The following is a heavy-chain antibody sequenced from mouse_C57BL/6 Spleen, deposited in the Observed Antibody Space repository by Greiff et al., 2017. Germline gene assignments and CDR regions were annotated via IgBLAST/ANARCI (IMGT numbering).Heavy chain of an antibody. Sequence: EVQLQQSGPELVKPGASVKISCKASGYTFTDYYMNWVKQSHGKSLEWIGDINPNNGGTSYNQKFKGKATLTVDKSSSTASMELRSLTSEDSAVYYCARHYYGSSRYWYFDVWGTGTTVTVSS. CDR3: ARHYYGSSRYWYFDV. CDR2: INPNNGGT. V-gene: IGHV1-26*01. CDR1: GYTFTDYY. D-gene: IGHD1-1*01. J-gene: IGHJ1*03.